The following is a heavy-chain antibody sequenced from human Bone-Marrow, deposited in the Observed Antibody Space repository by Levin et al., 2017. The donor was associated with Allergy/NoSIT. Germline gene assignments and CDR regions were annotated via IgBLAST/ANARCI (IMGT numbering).Heavy chain of an antibody. J-gene: IGHJ3*02. Sequence: SQTLSLTCAISVDSVSSSNVAWNWIRQSPSRGLEWLGRTYYRSKWYNHYAESVKSRISINLDTSKNYLSLQLNSVTPEDTAVYYCARGRVSAFDIWGQGTMVTVSS. D-gene: IGHD5-18*01. CDR3: ARGRVSAFDI. V-gene: IGHV6-1*01. CDR2: TYYRSKWYN. CDR1: VDSVSSSNVA.